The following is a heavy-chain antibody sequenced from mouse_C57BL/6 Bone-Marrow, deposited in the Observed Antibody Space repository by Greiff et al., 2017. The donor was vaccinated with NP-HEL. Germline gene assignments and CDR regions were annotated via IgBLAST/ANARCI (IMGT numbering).Heavy chain of an antibody. CDR3: ARGFAWFAY. CDR2: IDPSDSYT. CDR1: GYTFTSYW. V-gene: IGHV1-69*01. Sequence: VKLQQPGAELVMPGASVKLSCKASGYTFTSYWMHWVKQRPGQGLEWIGEIDPSDSYTNYNQKFKGKSTLTVDKSSSTAYMQLSSLTSEDSAVYYCARGFAWFAYWGQGTLVTVSA. J-gene: IGHJ3*01.